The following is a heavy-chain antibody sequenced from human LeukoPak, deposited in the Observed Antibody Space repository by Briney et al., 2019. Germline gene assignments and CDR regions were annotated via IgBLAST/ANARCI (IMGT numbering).Heavy chain of an antibody. V-gene: IGHV4-59*01. CDR3: ARLFEVVDAFDI. CDR1: GGSTSSYY. Sequence: PSETLSLTCTVSGGSTSSYYWSWIRQPPGKGLEWIGYIYYNGSTNYNPSLNSRVTISVDASKNQFSLKLSSVTAADTAVYYCARLFEVVDAFDIWGQGTMVTVSS. D-gene: IGHD2-21*01. CDR2: IYYNGST. J-gene: IGHJ3*02.